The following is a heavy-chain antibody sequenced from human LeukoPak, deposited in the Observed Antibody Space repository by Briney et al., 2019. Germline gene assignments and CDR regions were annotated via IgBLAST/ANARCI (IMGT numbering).Heavy chain of an antibody. CDR3: ARGRGYYDSSGQMYYFDY. CDR2: INPNSGGT. D-gene: IGHD3-22*01. Sequence: ASVKVSCKASGYTFTGYYMHWVRQAPGQGLEWMGWINPNSGGTNYAQKFQGWVTMTRDTSISTAYMELSRLRSEDTAVYYCARGRGYYDSSGQMYYFDYWGQGTLVTVSS. J-gene: IGHJ4*02. V-gene: IGHV1-2*04. CDR1: GYTFTGYY.